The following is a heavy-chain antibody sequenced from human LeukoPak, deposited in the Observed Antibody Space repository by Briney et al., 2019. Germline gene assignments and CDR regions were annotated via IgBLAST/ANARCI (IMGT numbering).Heavy chain of an antibody. CDR3: AKDRSSTTSCSNY. CDR1: GFNLSNYA. CDR2: VTSSSANT. Sequence: GGSLRLSCAASGFNLSNYAMTWVRQAPGKGLEWVSAVTSSSANTYYADSVKGRFTISRDNSKNMFYLEMNSLRVEDTAIYYCAKDRSSTTSCSNYWGRGTLVTVSS. J-gene: IGHJ4*02. D-gene: IGHD2-2*01. V-gene: IGHV3-23*01.